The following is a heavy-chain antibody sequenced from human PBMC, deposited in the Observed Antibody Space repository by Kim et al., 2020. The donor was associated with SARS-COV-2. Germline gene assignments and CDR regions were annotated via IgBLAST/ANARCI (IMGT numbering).Heavy chain of an antibody. CDR3: GSFRQLSGSSLLDY. CDR2: INFILNT. D-gene: IGHD1-1*01. J-gene: IGHJ4*02. V-gene: IGHV4-39*01. Sequence: SYTLSLTFTFSFCSIIFYGYLWGFIRHPPLKEIYCIGIINFILNTYYNPSLDILVTLSVGTSKTQFSLELSSVTAADTAVYYCGSFRQLSGSSLLDYWGQGTLVTVSS. CDR1: FCSIIFYGYL.